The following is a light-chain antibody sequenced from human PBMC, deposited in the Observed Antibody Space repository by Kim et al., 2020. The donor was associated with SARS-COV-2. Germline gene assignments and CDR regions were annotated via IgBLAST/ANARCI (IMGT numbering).Light chain of an antibody. CDR2: LNSDGSH. Sequence: ASVTLTCTLSSGHSSYAIAWHQQQPEKGPRYLMKLNSDGSHSKGDGIPDRFSGSSSGAERYLTISSLQSEDEADYYCQTWGTGIVVFGGGTQLTVL. V-gene: IGLV4-69*01. J-gene: IGLJ2*01. CDR3: QTWGTGIVV. CDR1: SGHSSYA.